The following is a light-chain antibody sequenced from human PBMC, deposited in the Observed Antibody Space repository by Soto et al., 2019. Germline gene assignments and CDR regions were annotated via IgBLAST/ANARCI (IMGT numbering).Light chain of an antibody. CDR1: QGIGSY. Sequence: AIRMTQSPASLSASTGDGATITCRASQGIGSYLAWYQQKPGQAPKLLIYAASTLESGVPSRFSGSASGTDFTLTISCLQSEDFATYYCQQYDSYPRTFGRGTKVEIK. V-gene: IGKV1-8*01. J-gene: IGKJ1*01. CDR2: AAS. CDR3: QQYDSYPRT.